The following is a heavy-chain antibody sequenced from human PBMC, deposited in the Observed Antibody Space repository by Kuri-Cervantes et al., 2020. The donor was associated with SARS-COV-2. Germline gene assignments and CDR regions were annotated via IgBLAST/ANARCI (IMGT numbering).Heavy chain of an antibody. CDR3: AREPSGDGDYYYYYGMDV. D-gene: IGHD3-10*01. Sequence: GGCRTPACAASGFTFSSYAMPWVRPAAGKGREWVAVISYDGSNKYYADSVKGRFTISRDNSKNTLYLKMNSLRAEDTAVYDCAREPSGDGDYYYYYGMDVWGQGTTVTVSS. J-gene: IGHJ6*02. V-gene: IGHV3-30-3*01. CDR2: ISYDGSNK. CDR1: GFTFSSYA.